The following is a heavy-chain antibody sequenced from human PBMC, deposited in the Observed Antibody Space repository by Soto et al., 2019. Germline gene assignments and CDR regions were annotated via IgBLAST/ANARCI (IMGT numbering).Heavy chain of an antibody. Sequence: QVQLQQSGPGLVKSSQTLSLTCAISGDSVSSNSAAWNWIRQSPSRGLEWLGRTYYRSKWYNDYAVSVKSRITINPDTTKNQFSLQLNSVTPEDTAVYYCARGGQVVSGYYYYYGMDVWGQGTAVTVSS. D-gene: IGHD2-15*01. CDR1: GDSVSSNSAA. V-gene: IGHV6-1*01. J-gene: IGHJ6*02. CDR3: ARGGQVVSGYYYYYGMDV. CDR2: TYYRSKWYN.